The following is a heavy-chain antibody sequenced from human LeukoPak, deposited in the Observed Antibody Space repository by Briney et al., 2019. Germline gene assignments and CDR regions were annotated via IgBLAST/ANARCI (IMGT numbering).Heavy chain of an antibody. Sequence: GGSLRLSCAASGFTLSIYEMNWVSQAPGKGLEWVSYISSSGTAIYYADSVRGRFTISRDNAKNSLYLQMNSLRAEDTAVYYCARRGDGYNSFDYWGQGTPVTVSS. J-gene: IGHJ4*02. CDR2: ISSSGTAI. CDR3: ARRGDGYNSFDY. CDR1: GFTLSIYE. V-gene: IGHV3-48*03. D-gene: IGHD5-24*01.